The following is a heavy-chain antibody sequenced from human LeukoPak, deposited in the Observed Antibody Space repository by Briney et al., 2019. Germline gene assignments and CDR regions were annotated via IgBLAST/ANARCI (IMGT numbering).Heavy chain of an antibody. CDR1: GFTFSSYA. V-gene: IGHV3-30-3*01. Sequence: GRSLRLSCAASGFTFSSYAMHWVRQAPGKGLEWVAVISYDGSNKYYADSVKGRFTISRDNSKNTLYLQMNSLRAEDTAVYYCAKSYYDFWSGPSAHDYWGQGTLVTVSS. CDR2: ISYDGSNK. J-gene: IGHJ4*02. CDR3: AKSYYDFWSGPSAHDY. D-gene: IGHD3-3*01.